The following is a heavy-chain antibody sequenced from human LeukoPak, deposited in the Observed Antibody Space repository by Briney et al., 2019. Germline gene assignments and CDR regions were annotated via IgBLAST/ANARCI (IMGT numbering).Heavy chain of an antibody. J-gene: IGHJ5*02. CDR1: GYTFTGYY. D-gene: IGHD1-1*01. V-gene: IGHV1-8*03. CDR2: INPNSGTT. Sequence: ASVKVSCKASGYTFTGYYMHWVRQAPGQGLEWMGCINPNSGTTGYAQNFQGRITITRNTSITTAYMELSSLRSEDTAVYYCARGEVENWFDPWGQGTLVTVSS. CDR3: ARGEVENWFDP.